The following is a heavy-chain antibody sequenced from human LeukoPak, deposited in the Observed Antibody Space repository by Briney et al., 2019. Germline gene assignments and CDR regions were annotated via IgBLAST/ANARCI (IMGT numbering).Heavy chain of an antibody. CDR1: GGSISSSSYY. Sequence: SETLSLTCTVSGGSISSSSYYWGWIRQPPGKGLEWIGSIYYSGSTYYNPSLKSRVTISVDTSKNQFSLKLSSVTAADTAVYYCARELSSGWSRGSADYWGQGTLVTVSS. CDR2: IYYSGST. D-gene: IGHD6-19*01. CDR3: ARELSSGWSRGSADY. V-gene: IGHV4-39*07. J-gene: IGHJ4*02.